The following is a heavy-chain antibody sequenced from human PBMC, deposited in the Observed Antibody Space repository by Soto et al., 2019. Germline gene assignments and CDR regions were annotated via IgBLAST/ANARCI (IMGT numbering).Heavy chain of an antibody. V-gene: IGHV3-30-3*01. D-gene: IGHD2-2*01. CDR3: ARDQGRSITCQLDY. CDR2: ISYDGSNT. CDR1: GFTFSTCV. J-gene: IGHJ4*02. Sequence: GGSLRLSCAVSGFTFSTCVMHWVRQAPGKGLEWVAVISYDGSNTYYADSVKGRFTISRDNMLYLQMNSLRAEDTAVYYCARDQGRSITCQLDYWGQGTLVTVSS.